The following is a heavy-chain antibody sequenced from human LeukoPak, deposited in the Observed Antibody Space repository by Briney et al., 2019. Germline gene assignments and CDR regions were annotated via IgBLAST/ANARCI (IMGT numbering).Heavy chain of an antibody. CDR3: ARGGRSGGSRYYYYYYGMDV. J-gene: IGHJ6*02. Sequence: SETLSLTCTVAGGSISSYYWSWIRQPPGKGLEWVGYIYYIGRTNYNPSLKSRVTISVDTSKNQFSLKLSSVTAADTAVYYCARGGRSGGSRYYYYYYGMDVRGQGTTVTVSS. CDR2: IYYIGRT. D-gene: IGHD2-15*01. CDR1: GGSISSYY. V-gene: IGHV4-59*01.